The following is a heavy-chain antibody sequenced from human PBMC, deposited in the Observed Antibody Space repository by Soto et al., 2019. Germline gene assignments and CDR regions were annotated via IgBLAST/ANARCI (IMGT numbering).Heavy chain of an antibody. J-gene: IGHJ4*02. D-gene: IGHD2-21*02. CDR3: ARRGCDSRFGSLDY. Sequence: QVQLQESGPGLVKPSGTLSLTCAVSGGSISSGDWCWSWVRQSPWKGLEWIGEIYYSGSTTYNPSLKRRVTISADKSENTFSLRLSSVTAADTAVYYCARRGCDSRFGSLDYWGQGTLVTVSS. V-gene: IGHV4-4*02. CDR1: GGSISSGDW. CDR2: IYYSGST.